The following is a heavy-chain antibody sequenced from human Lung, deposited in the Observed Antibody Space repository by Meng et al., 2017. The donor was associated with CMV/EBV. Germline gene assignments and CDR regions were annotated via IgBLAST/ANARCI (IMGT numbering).Heavy chain of an antibody. CDR3: ARESGEDAFDI. CDR1: GYTFTGYY. D-gene: IGHD7-27*01. V-gene: IGHV1-2*02. J-gene: IGHJ3*02. CDR2: INPNSGGT. Sequence: ASXXVSCKASGYTFTGYYMHWVRQAPGQGLEWMGWINPNSGGTEYAQKFQGRVTMTRDTSISTAYMELSRLRSDDTAVYYCARESGEDAFDIWGQGTMVTVSS.